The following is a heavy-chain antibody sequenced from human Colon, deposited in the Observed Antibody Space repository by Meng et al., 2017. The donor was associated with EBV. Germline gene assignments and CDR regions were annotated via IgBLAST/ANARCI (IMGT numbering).Heavy chain of an antibody. Sequence: HVPLSQWGAGLLKVSETLSLTCAVNGWSLSGAYWNWIRQPPGRGLEWIGEIIHGGSPSYNPSLKSRVTISIDTSKNQLSLMLSSVTAADTAVYYCARRPTGIDYWGQGTLVTVSS. J-gene: IGHJ4*02. D-gene: IGHD2-8*02. CDR3: ARRPTGIDY. V-gene: IGHV4-34*12. CDR2: IIHGGSP. CDR1: GWSLSGAY.